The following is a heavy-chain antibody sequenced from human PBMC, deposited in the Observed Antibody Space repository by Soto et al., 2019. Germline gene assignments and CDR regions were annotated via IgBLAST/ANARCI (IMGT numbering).Heavy chain of an antibody. CDR3: AKDLIAGNGVWEAFDM. CDR2: LVGSGADK. Sequence: PGGSLRLSCAASGFSFSAYAMNWVRQAPGKGLQWVSGLVGSGADKNYADSVRGRFTVSRDNSKNTLYLQMNSLRDEDTALYYCAKDLIAGNGVWEAFDMWGRGTKVTVSS. CDR1: GFSFSAYA. J-gene: IGHJ3*02. V-gene: IGHV3-23*01. D-gene: IGHD2-8*01.